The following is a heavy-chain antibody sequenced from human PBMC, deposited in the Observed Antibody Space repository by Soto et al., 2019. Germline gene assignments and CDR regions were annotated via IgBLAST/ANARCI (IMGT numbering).Heavy chain of an antibody. Sequence: SETLSLTCAVYGGSLSGYYWSWVRQPPGKGLEWIGEIHPSGSANFNPSLASRVTMPVDTSKNQFSLELRSVTAADTAVYYCARGMDTARTGYWGQGTLVTVSS. CDR2: IHPSGSA. V-gene: IGHV4-34*01. CDR1: GGSLSGYY. J-gene: IGHJ4*02. CDR3: ARGMDTARTGY. D-gene: IGHD5-18*01.